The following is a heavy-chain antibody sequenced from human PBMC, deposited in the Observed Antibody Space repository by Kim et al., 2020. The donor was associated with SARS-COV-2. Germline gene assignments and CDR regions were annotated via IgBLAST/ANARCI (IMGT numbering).Heavy chain of an antibody. J-gene: IGHJ4*02. D-gene: IGHD5-12*01. CDR2: INHSVST. V-gene: IGHV4-34*01. CDR1: GGSFSGYY. CDR3: ARGRRDGYNHGNAERNRAGGYFDY. Sequence: SETLSLTCAVYGGSFSGYYWSWIRQPPGKGLEWIGEINHSVSTNYNPSLKSRVTISVDTSKNQFSLKLSSVTAADTAVYYCARGRRDGYNHGNAERNRAGGYFDYWGQGTLVTVSS.